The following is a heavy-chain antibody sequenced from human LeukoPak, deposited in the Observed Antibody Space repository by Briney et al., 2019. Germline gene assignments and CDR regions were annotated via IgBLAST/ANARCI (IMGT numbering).Heavy chain of an antibody. V-gene: IGHV3-21*01. Sequence: RGSLRLSCGATGFTFSSFAMNWVRQAPGKGLEWVSSISSSGDYIYYADSLKGRFTISRDNAKNSLYLQMNSLRAEDTAVYYCARHKSEWFGELVVWGQGTLVTVSS. D-gene: IGHD3-10*01. CDR3: ARHKSEWFGELVV. J-gene: IGHJ4*02. CDR2: ISSSGDYI. CDR1: GFTFSSFA.